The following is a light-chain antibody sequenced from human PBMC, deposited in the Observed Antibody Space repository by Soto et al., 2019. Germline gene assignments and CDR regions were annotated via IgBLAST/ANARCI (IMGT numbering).Light chain of an antibody. CDR1: QSISSY. Sequence: EIVLTQSPATLSLSPGERATLSCRASQSISSYLAWYQQKPGQARRLLIYDASNRATDIPARFTGSGSGTDFTLTISSLEPEDFAVYYCQQRSNWPPTFGQGTKLEI. CDR2: DAS. J-gene: IGKJ2*01. CDR3: QQRSNWPPT. V-gene: IGKV3-11*01.